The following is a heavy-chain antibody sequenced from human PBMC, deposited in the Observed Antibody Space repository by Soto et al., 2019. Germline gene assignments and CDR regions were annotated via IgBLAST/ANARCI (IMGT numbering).Heavy chain of an antibody. V-gene: IGHV1-69*06. CDR1: GGTFSSYG. CDR3: ARARYYYDGSGHYYLDY. D-gene: IGHD3-22*01. J-gene: IGHJ4*02. CDR2: IIPVLTTT. Sequence: QVQLVQSGAEVKKPGSSVKVSCKASGGTFSSYGINWVRQAPGQGLEWMGGIIPVLTTTNYAQKFQGRVTITEDKSTTTAYMELTRLRSEDTAVYYCARARYYYDGSGHYYLDYWGQGTLVTVSS.